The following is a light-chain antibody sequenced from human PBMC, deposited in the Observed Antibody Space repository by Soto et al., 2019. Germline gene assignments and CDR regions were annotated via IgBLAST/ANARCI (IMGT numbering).Light chain of an antibody. CDR3: RSYDRSLSGWV. Sequence: QSVLTQPPSVSGSPGQRVTISCTGTSSNIGAGYDVHWYQQLPGTAPKLLIYGNSNRPYGVPDRFSGSTSCTSASLAITWGQADDDDDYYCRSYDRSLSGWVFGGGTKLTVL. CDR1: SSNIGAGYD. J-gene: IGLJ3*02. CDR2: GNS. V-gene: IGLV1-40*01.